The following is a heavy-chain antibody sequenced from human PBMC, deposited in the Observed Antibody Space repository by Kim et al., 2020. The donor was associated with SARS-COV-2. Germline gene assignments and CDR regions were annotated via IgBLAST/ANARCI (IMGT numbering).Heavy chain of an antibody. V-gene: IGHV3-23*01. CDR3: WTNHLFRYAIDI. D-gene: IGHD3-3*02. J-gene: IGHJ3*02. Sequence: YYAASVKGRFTISRDNTKNTLYLQMNSLRAGDTAVYYCWTNHLFRYAIDIWGQGTMVTVSS.